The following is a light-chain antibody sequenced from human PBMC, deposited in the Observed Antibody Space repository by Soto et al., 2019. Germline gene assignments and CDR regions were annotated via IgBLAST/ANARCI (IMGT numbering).Light chain of an antibody. V-gene: IGKV1-17*03. CDR1: RDITNY. J-gene: IGKJ2*01. CDR2: AAS. Sequence: DTQMTQSPSAMSASVGDRVTITCRASRDITNYVAWFQQKPGQVPKRLIYAASSLQRGVPSRFSGSGSGTEFTLTISSLQPEDYATYYCQQHNSFPRSFGQGTKLEIK. CDR3: QQHNSFPRS.